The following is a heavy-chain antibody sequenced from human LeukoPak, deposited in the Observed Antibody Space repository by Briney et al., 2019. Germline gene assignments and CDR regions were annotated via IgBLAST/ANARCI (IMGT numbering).Heavy chain of an antibody. CDR2: IYYSGST. V-gene: IGHV4-59*01. J-gene: IGHJ6*03. CDR1: GGSISSYY. Sequence: PSETLSLTCTVYGGSISSYYWSWIRQPPGKGLEWIGDIYYSGSTNYNPSLKSRVTISVDTSKNQFSLKLSSVTAADTAVYYCARDGGSLAYYYYYMDVWGKGTTVTVSS. CDR3: ARDGGSLAYYYYYMDV. D-gene: IGHD1-26*01.